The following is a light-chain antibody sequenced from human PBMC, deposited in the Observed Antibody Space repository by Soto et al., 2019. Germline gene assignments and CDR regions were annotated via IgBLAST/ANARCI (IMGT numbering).Light chain of an antibody. Sequence: QSALTQPASVSGSPGQSITISCTGTSSDVGGYNYVSWYQQHPGKAPKFMIYDVSNRPSGVSNRFSGSKSGNTACLTISGLQAEGQAGYYCSSYTTSNTRQIVFGTGTKLTVL. J-gene: IGLJ1*01. CDR1: SSDVGGYNY. V-gene: IGLV2-14*01. CDR3: SSYTTSNTRQIV. CDR2: DVS.